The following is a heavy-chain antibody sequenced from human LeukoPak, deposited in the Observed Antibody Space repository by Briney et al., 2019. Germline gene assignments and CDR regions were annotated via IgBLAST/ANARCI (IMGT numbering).Heavy chain of an antibody. CDR3: ASWGTLSVMDV. D-gene: IGHD7-27*01. Sequence: SETLSLTCTVSGGSISSSSYYWGWIHQPPGKGLEWIGSIYYSGSTYYNPSLKSRVTISVDTSKNQFSLKLSSVTAADTAVYYCASWGTLSVMDVWGKGTTVTVSS. V-gene: IGHV4-39*07. J-gene: IGHJ6*03. CDR1: GGSISSSSYY. CDR2: IYYSGST.